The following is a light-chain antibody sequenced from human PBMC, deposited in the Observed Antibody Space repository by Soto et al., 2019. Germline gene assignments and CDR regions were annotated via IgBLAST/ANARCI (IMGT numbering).Light chain of an antibody. CDR3: QHYNSYSEA. Sequence: IQMTQSPSTLSGSVVDRVTITCLASQTISSWLAWYQQKPGKAPKLLIYKASTLKSGVPSRFSGSGSGTEFTLTISSLQPDDFATYYCQHYNSYSEAFSQGTKVDIK. V-gene: IGKV1-5*03. CDR2: KAS. CDR1: QTISSW. J-gene: IGKJ1*01.